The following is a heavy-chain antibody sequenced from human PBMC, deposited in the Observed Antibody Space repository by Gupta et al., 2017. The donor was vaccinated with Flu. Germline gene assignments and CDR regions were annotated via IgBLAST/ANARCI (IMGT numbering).Heavy chain of an antibody. CDR1: GFTFSSYA. V-gene: IGHV3-23*01. CDR3: ARWSGSVFFDL. Sequence: EVQLLESGGGLVQPGGSLRLSCEASGFTFSSYAMSWFRQAPGKGLEWVSTLSGSGGATYYVDSVKGRFTISRDKSKNTLYLQMNSLGAEDTAVYYCARWSGSVFFDLWGRGTLVAVS. J-gene: IGHJ2*01. D-gene: IGHD3-3*01. CDR2: LSGSGGAT.